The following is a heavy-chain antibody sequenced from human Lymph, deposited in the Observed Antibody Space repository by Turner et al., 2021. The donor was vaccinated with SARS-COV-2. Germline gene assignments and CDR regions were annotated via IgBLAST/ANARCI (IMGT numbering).Heavy chain of an antibody. Sequence: EVQLVESGGGLVKPGGSLRLSCAASGFTFSNAWMTWVRQDTGKGLEWVSRIKTKTDGGTTDYAAPVKGRFTISRDDSKNTLYLQMNSLKTEDTAVYYCTTHSAPDYWGQGTLVTVSS. D-gene: IGHD6-13*01. CDR2: IKTKTDGGTT. J-gene: IGHJ4*02. CDR1: GFTFSNAW. V-gene: IGHV3-15*01. CDR3: TTHSAPDY.